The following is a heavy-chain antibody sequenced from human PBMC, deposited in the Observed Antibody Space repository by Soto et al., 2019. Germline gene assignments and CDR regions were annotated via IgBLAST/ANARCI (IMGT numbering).Heavy chain of an antibody. V-gene: IGHV3-11*01. CDR1: GFTFSDNY. J-gene: IGHJ5*02. CDR3: ARRTRGAGWFDP. CDR2: ISDSGNII. D-gene: IGHD6-19*01. Sequence: PGGSLRLSCAASGFTFSDNYMTWIRQAPGRGLEWVAYISDSGNIIYYADSVQGRFTVSRDNAKNSLYLQMNSPSAEDTAVYYCARRTRGAGWFDPWGQGTLVTVSS.